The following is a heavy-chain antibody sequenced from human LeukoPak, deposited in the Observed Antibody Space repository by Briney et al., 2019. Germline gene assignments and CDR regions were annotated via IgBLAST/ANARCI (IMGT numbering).Heavy chain of an antibody. V-gene: IGHV3-21*01. D-gene: IGHD3-3*01. CDR1: GFTFSSYS. CDR2: ISSSSSYI. Sequence: GGSLRLSCAASGFTFSSYSMNWVRQAPGKGLEWVSSISSSSSYIYYADSVKGRFTISRDNAKNSLYLQMNSLRAEDTAVYYCASPFPYYDFWSGYYSLSLQGRVSDYGMDVWGQGTTVTVSS. J-gene: IGHJ6*02. CDR3: ASPFPYYDFWSGYYSLSLQGRVSDYGMDV.